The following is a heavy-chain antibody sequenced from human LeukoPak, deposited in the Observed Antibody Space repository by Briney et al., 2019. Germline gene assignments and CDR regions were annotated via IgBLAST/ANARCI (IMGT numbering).Heavy chain of an antibody. CDR2: IKQDGSEK. CDR3: PREKEYYYDSSAYPD. Sequence: GGSLRLSCAASGFTFSSYWMSWVRQAPGKGLEWVANIKQDGSEKYYVDSVKGRFTISRDNAKNSLYLQMNSLRAEDTAVYYCPREKEYYYDSSAYPDWGQGTLVTVSS. V-gene: IGHV3-7*04. CDR1: GFTFSSYW. D-gene: IGHD3-22*01. J-gene: IGHJ4*02.